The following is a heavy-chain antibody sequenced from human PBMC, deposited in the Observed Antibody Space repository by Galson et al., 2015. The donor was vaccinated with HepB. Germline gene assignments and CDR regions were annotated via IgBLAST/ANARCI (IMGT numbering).Heavy chain of an antibody. D-gene: IGHD6-19*01. CDR2: ISSSSSTI. V-gene: IGHV3-48*02. Sequence: SLRLSCAASGFTFSRNSMNWVRQAPGKGLEWVSYISSSSSTIYYADSVKGRFTISRDNAKNSLYLQMNSLRDEDTAVYYCVANGVAGIGYWGQGTLVTVSS. CDR3: VANGVAGIGY. CDR1: GFTFSRNS. J-gene: IGHJ4*02.